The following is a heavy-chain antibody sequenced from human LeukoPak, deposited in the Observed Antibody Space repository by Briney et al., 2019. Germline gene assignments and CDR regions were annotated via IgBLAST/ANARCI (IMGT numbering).Heavy chain of an antibody. J-gene: IGHJ4*02. Sequence: ASVKLSCKACGYTFTSYYMHWVRQAPGQGLEWMGIIYSSGGSTDYAQNFQGRVIMTRDTSTSTVYMELSGLRSDDTAVYYCAREEEGGTFDYWGQGTLVTVSS. D-gene: IGHD3-16*01. CDR1: GYTFTSYY. CDR3: AREEEGGTFDY. V-gene: IGHV1-46*01. CDR2: IYSSGGST.